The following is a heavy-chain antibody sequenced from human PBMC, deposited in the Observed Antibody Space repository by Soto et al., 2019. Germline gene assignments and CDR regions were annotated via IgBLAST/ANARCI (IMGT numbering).Heavy chain of an antibody. CDR1: GFTFSSYA. V-gene: IGHV3-23*01. Sequence: EVQLLESGGGLVQPGGSLRLSCAASGFTFSSYAMSWVRQAPGKGLEWVSAISGSGGSTYYADSVKSRFTISRDNTKNTLYLQMNSLRAADTAVYYCAKGARICSSPSCYVLGYYFDYWGQGTLVTVSS. CDR2: ISGSGGST. D-gene: IGHD2-2*01. CDR3: AKGARICSSPSCYVLGYYFDY. J-gene: IGHJ4*02.